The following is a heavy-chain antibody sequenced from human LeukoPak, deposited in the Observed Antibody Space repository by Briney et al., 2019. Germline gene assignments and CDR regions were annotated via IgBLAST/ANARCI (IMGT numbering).Heavy chain of an antibody. CDR1: GFTFSRYS. J-gene: IGHJ3*02. D-gene: IGHD7-27*01. Sequence: GGSLRLSCAASGFTFSRYSMNWVRQAPGKGLEWVSSISSSSSYIYYADSVKGRFTISRDNAKNSLYLQMNSLRAEDTAVYYCARAGEHDAFDIWGQGTMVTVSS. CDR3: ARAGEHDAFDI. V-gene: IGHV3-21*01. CDR2: ISSSSSYI.